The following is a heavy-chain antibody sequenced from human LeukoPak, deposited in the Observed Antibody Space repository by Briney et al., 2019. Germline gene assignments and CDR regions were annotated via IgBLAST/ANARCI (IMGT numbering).Heavy chain of an antibody. CDR2: ISGSGGST. CDR3: AKNMIRGVIMSSSFDY. CDR1: GFTFSSYA. D-gene: IGHD3-10*01. J-gene: IGHJ4*02. V-gene: IGHV3-23*01. Sequence: GGSLRLSCAASGFTFSSYAMSWVRQAPGKGLEWVSAISGSGGSTYYADSVKGRFTISRDNSKNTLYLQMNSLRAEDTAVYYCAKNMIRGVIMSSSFDYWGQGTLVTVSS.